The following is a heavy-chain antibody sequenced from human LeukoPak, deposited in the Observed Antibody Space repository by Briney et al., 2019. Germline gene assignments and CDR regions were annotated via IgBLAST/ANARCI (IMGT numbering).Heavy chain of an antibody. CDR2: ISGRGDAT. CDR1: GFIFSNYA. CDR3: AKLGSSSWYGYYFDY. D-gene: IGHD6-13*01. J-gene: IGHJ4*02. V-gene: IGHV3-23*01. Sequence: GGSLRLSCGASGFIFSNYAINWVRQAPGKGLEWVSGISGRGDATYYADSVQGRFTISRDNSQNTVYLQMNSLRAEDTAVYYCAKLGSSSWYGYYFDYWGQGTLVTVSS.